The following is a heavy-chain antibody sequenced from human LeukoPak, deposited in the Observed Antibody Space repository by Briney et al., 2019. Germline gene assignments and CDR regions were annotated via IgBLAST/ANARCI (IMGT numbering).Heavy chain of an antibody. CDR2: IYTSGST. J-gene: IGHJ5*02. Sequence: LEWIGRIYTSGSTNYNPSLKRRVPMSVDTSKNQFSLKLSSVTAADTAVYYCARGRGWFDPWGQGTLVTVSS. CDR3: ARGRGWFDP. V-gene: IGHV4-4*07.